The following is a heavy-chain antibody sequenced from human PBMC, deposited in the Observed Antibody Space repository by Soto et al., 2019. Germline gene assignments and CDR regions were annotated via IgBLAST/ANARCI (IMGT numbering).Heavy chain of an antibody. Sequence: PGGSLRLSCAASGFTFSSYPMHWVRQAPGKGLEHVSSTSGDGRIMYYLDSVKGRFTISRDNSKNTLYLQMGSLRTEDMPVYHCARGRAAYYCGYCGQGALVTVSS. CDR3: ARGRAAYYCGY. CDR2: TSGDGRIM. D-gene: IGHD6-25*01. CDR1: GFTFSSYP. V-gene: IGHV3-64*02. J-gene: IGHJ4*02.